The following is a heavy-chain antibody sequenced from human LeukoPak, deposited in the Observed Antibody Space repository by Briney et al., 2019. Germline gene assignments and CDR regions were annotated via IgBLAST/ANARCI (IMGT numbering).Heavy chain of an antibody. CDR3: ARQKDRNSWFDP. J-gene: IGHJ5*02. CDR1: GYTLTELS. V-gene: IGHV1-24*01. Sequence: ASVKVSCKVSGYTLTELSMHWVRQAPGKGLEWMGGFDPEDGETIYAQKFQGRVTMTRDTSTSTVYMELSSLRSEDTAVYYCARQKDRNSWFDPWGQGTLVTVSS. CDR2: FDPEDGET.